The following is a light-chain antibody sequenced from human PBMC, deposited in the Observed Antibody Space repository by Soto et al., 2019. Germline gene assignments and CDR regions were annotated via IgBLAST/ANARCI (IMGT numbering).Light chain of an antibody. V-gene: IGKV1-5*01. CDR3: HHYSFYSWT. J-gene: IGKJ1*01. CDR2: DAS. Sequence: DIQMTQSPPTLPASVGDRVTITCRASQTIGYWLAWFQQRPGKAPKLLIYDASILQSGVPSRFSGTGSGTKFTLTINSLQPDDFATYFCHHYSFYSWTFGQGTKVDIK. CDR1: QTIGYW.